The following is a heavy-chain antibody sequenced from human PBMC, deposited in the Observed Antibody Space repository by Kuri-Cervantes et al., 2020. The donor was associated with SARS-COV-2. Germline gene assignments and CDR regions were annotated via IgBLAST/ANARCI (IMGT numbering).Heavy chain of an antibody. Sequence: GRSLRPSCAASGFTFSSYEMNWVRQAPGKWLEWVSYISSSGSTIYYSDSVKGRFTNTRDNAKNSLYRQMNSLRAEEMALYYCAKGGSGAHYFDYWGQGTLVTVSS. CDR2: ISSSGSTI. CDR3: AKGGSGAHYFDY. CDR1: GFTFSSYE. J-gene: IGHJ4*02. V-gene: IGHV3-48*03. D-gene: IGHD3-10*01.